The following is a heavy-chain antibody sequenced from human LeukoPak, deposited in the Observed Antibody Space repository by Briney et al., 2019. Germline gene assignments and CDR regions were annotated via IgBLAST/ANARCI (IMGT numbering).Heavy chain of an antibody. V-gene: IGHV3-15*01. CDR2: IKSKTDGGST. D-gene: IGHD3-22*01. J-gene: IGHJ4*02. CDR3: TTRVVVISYYFDY. CDR1: GFTFSNAW. Sequence: GGSMRLSCAAYGFTFSNAWMSWVGQAPGKGLEWVGRIKSKTDGGSTDYAAPVKGRFTISRDDSKSTLYLQMNSLKTEDTAVYYCTTRVVVISYYFDYWGQGTPVTVSS.